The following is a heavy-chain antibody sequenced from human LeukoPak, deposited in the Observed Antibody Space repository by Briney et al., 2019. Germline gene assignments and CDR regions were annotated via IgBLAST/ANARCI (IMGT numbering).Heavy chain of an antibody. J-gene: IGHJ5*02. CDR2: TYHRSQWYN. CDR1: GDSIFSTSAA. CDR3: ARSQGSSGDNWFDP. V-gene: IGHV6-1*01. Sequence: QTLSLTCVISGDSIFSTSAAWNWIRQSPSRGLEWLGRTYHRSQWYNDYAISVKSRITINPDTSKNQFSLQLNSVTPDDTAVYYCARSQGSSGDNWFDPWGQGTLVTVSS. D-gene: IGHD6-6*01.